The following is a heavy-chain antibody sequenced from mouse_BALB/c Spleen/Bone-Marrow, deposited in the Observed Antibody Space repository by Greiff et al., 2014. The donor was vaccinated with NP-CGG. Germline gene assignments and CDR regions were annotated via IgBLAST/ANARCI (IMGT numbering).Heavy chain of an antibody. V-gene: IGHV1S33*01. CDR3: ARSGDSSGYGFAY. D-gene: IGHD3-2*01. CDR2: IYPGDGST. J-gene: IGHJ3*01. Sequence: LVESGPELVKPGALVKISCKASGYTFTSYDINWVKQRPGQGLEWIGWIYPGDGSTKYNEKFKGKATLTADKSSSTAYMQLSSXTXXNSXVYFCARSGDSSGYGFAYWGQGTLVTVSA. CDR1: GYTFTSYD.